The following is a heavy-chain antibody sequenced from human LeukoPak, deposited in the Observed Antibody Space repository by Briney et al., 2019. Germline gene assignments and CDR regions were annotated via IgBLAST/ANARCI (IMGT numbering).Heavy chain of an antibody. V-gene: IGHV1-2*02. CDR1: GYTFTGYY. J-gene: IGHJ4*02. D-gene: IGHD1-26*01. CDR3: ARRRDLYSGSYYPFDY. CDR2: INPNSGGT. Sequence: ASVKVSCKASGYTFTGYYMHWVRQAPGQGLEWMGWINPNSGGTNYAQKFQGRVTMTRDTSISTAYMELSSLKASDTAMYYCARRRDLYSGSYYPFDYWGQGTLVTVSS.